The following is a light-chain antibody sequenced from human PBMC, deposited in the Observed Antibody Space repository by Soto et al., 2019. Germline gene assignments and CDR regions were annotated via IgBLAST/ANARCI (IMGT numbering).Light chain of an antibody. CDR1: SGDVGGYNS. CDR3: SSFTTSSTLV. CDR2: DVS. J-gene: IGLJ2*01. Sequence: QSALTQPASVSGSPGQSITISCTGTSGDVGGYNSVSWYQQHPGKAPKLMIFDVSNRPSGVSNRFSGSKSGNTASLTISGLQADDEAEYYCSSFTTSSTLVFGGGTKLTVL. V-gene: IGLV2-14*01.